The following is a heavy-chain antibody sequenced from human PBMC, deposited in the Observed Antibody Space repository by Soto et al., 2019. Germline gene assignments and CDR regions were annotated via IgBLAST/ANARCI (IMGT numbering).Heavy chain of an antibody. V-gene: IGHV3-30*03. Sequence: GGSLRLSCAASGFTFISYGMHWVRQAPCKGLEWVAVISYDGSNKYYADSVKGRFTISRDNSKNTLYLQMNSLRAEDTAVYYCATLDSSGPLVREVYFDYWGQGTLVTVSS. CDR2: ISYDGSNK. CDR3: ATLDSSGPLVREVYFDY. J-gene: IGHJ4*02. CDR1: GFTFISYG. D-gene: IGHD6-19*01.